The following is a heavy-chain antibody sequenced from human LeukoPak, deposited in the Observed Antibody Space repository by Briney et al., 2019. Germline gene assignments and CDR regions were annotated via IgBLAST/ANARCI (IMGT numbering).Heavy chain of an antibody. CDR2: INPSGGST. Sequence: ASVKVSCKASGYTFTSYYMHWVRQAPGQGLEWMGIINPSGGSTSYAQKFQGRVTMTRYMSTSTVYMELSSLRSEDTAVYYCAREVGSSYFDYWGQGTLVTVSS. D-gene: IGHD6-6*01. CDR1: GYTFTSYY. V-gene: IGHV1-46*01. CDR3: AREVGSSYFDY. J-gene: IGHJ4*02.